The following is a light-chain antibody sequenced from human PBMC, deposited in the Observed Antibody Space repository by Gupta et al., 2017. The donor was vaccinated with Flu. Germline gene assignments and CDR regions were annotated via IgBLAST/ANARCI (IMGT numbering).Light chain of an antibody. V-gene: IGKV3-15*01. CDR3: QQYNNWPRT. Sequence: EIEMTQSPATLSVSPGERATLSCRASQSVNSNLAWYQQKPGQTPRLLIIGASTRATGIPARFSGSGSGTEFTLAISSLQSEDFAVYYCQQYNNWPRTFVQGTKVEIK. CDR2: GAS. CDR1: QSVNSN. J-gene: IGKJ1*01.